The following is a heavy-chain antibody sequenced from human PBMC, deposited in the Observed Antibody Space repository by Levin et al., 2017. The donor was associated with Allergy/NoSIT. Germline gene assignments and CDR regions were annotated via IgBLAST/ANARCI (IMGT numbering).Heavy chain of an antibody. Sequence: TSETLSLTCTVFGGSVSTGDFYWTWIRQPPQKGLEWIGYIYYSGSTYYSPSLKSRVTISVDSSKNQFSLKLTSVTAADTAMYYCVRGVPDHGGYFDYWGQGTRVTVSS. D-gene: IGHD4-23*01. V-gene: IGHV4-30-4*01. CDR3: VRGVPDHGGYFDY. J-gene: IGHJ4*02. CDR1: GGSVSTGDFY. CDR2: IYYSGST.